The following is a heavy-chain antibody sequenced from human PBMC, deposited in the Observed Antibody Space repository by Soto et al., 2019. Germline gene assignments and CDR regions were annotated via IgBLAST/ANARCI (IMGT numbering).Heavy chain of an antibody. CDR2: IYPGDSDT. Sequence: EVQLVQSGAEVKKPGESLKISCKGSGYSFTSYWIGWVRQMPGKGLEWMGIIYPGDSDTRYSPSFQGQVTISADKSISSAYLQWSSLKDSDTAMYYCARIPYCGGDCCWGRWSDPWGQGTLVTVSS. CDR1: GYSFTSYW. CDR3: ARIPYCGGDCCWGRWSDP. J-gene: IGHJ5*02. D-gene: IGHD2-21*02. V-gene: IGHV5-51*03.